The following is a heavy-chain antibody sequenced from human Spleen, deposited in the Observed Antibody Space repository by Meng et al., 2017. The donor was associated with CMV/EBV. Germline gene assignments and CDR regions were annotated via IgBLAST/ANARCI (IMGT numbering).Heavy chain of an antibody. Sequence: ETLSLTCGVYGGSLSGYYWTWVRQAPGKGLEWVSIIYTNGGTYYADSVMGRFTISRDNSKNTLFLQMNSLRAEDTAVYYCARGGTVTTYYYYYYGMDVWGQGTTVTVSS. CDR3: ARGGTVTTYYYYYYGMDV. CDR2: IYTNGGT. J-gene: IGHJ6*02. CDR1: GGSLSGYY. V-gene: IGHV3-66*03. D-gene: IGHD4-17*01.